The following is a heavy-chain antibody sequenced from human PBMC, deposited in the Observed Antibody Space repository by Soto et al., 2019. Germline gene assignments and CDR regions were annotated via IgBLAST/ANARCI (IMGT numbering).Heavy chain of an antibody. D-gene: IGHD3-3*01. CDR2: IRSKANSYAT. CDR3: TSSRFLEWLLPNEDYYYYGMDV. J-gene: IGHJ6*02. CDR1: GFTFSGSA. Sequence: GGSLRLSCAVSGFTFSGSAMHWVRQASGKGLEWVGRIRSKANSYATAYAASVKGRSTISRDDSKNTAYLQMNSLKTEDTAVYYCTSSRFLEWLLPNEDYYYYGMDVWGQGTTVTVSS. V-gene: IGHV3-73*01.